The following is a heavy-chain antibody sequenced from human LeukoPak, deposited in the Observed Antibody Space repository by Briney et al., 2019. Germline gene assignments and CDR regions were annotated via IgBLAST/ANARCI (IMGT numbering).Heavy chain of an antibody. J-gene: IGHJ6*04. CDR3: ARAVAGTGGTGLYYGMDV. D-gene: IGHD6-19*01. Sequence: SVKVSCKASGGTFSSYATSWVRQAPGQGLEWMGGIFPIFGTANYAQKFQGRVTITADESTSTAYTELSSLRSEDTAVYYCARAVAGTGGTGLYYGMDVWGKGTTVTVSS. CDR1: GGTFSSYA. CDR2: IFPIFGTA. V-gene: IGHV1-69*13.